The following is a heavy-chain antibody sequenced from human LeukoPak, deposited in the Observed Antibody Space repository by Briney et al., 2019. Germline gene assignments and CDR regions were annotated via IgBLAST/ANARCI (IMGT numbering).Heavy chain of an antibody. J-gene: IGHJ4*02. CDR2: TRYRSTWNT. CDR1: GDSVTSKSVS. V-gene: IGHV6-1*01. D-gene: IGHD3-10*01. Sequence: SQTLSLTCAISGDSVTSKSVSWSWMRQSPSRGLEYLGRTRYRSTWNTFYSLSVEGRITINAYTSRNEVSLRLSSVTPEDTALYYCVRDFNRAFDYWGQGTLVTVSS. CDR3: VRDFNRAFDY.